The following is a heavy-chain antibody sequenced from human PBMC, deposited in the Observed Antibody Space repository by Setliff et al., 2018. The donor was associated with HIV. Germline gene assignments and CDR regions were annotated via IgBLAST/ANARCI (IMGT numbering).Heavy chain of an antibody. CDR3: ARHLQAFDI. J-gene: IGHJ3*02. Sequence: SETLSLTCAVSGYSISSGYYWGWIRQPPGKGLEWVGSIFHSGGIYYNPSLKSRVTISGDTSKNRLSLKLTSVTAADTAVYYCARHLQAFDIWGHGTMVTVSS. D-gene: IGHD1-1*01. CDR1: GYSISSGYY. CDR2: IFHSGGI. V-gene: IGHV4-38-2*01.